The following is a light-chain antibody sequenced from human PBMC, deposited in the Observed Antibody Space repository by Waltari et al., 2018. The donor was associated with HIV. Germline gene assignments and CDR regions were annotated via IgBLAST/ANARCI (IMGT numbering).Light chain of an antibody. V-gene: IGLV2-11*01. CDR3: CAYAGSYTFVV. CDR2: GVS. CDR1: RRDVGGYNY. J-gene: IGLJ2*01. Sequence: QSALTQPRSVSGSPGQSVTISCTGTRRDVGGYNYVSWSQQHPGKAPKRMICGVSKLPSGVPDRFSGSKSGNPAALTISGLQAEDGADYYCCAYAGSYTFVVFGGGTKLTVL.